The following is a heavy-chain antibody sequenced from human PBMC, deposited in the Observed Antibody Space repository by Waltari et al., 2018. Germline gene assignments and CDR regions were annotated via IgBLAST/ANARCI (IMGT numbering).Heavy chain of an antibody. Sequence: QVQLQESGPGLMKPSETLSLTCTVSGASISSYYWSWIRQPPGKGLAWIAYCYYRGNTNYNPSLKSRVTISVDTSKNLFSLNLSSRTAADTAVYYCARLHCSDGICYDAFDIWGQGTMVTVSS. D-gene: IGHD2-15*01. CDR2: CYYRGNT. V-gene: IGHV4-59*01. CDR1: GASISSYY. J-gene: IGHJ3*02. CDR3: ARLHCSDGICYDAFDI.